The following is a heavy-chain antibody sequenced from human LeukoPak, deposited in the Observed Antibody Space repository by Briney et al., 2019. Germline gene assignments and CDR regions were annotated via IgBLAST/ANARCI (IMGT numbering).Heavy chain of an antibody. J-gene: IGHJ4*02. CDR2: ISGSGGST. V-gene: IGHV3-23*01. D-gene: IGHD3-22*01. Sequence: PGGSLRLSCAASGFTFSSYAMSWVRQAPGKGLEWVSAISGSGGSTYYADSVKGRFTISRDNAKNSLYLQMNSLRAEDTAVYYCAREGSGYYSKSPDYWGQGTLVTVSS. CDR3: AREGSGYYSKSPDY. CDR1: GFTFSSYA.